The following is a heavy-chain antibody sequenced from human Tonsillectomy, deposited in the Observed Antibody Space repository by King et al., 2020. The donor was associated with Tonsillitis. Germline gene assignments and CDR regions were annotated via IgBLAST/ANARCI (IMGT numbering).Heavy chain of an antibody. D-gene: IGHD1-26*01. J-gene: IGHJ4*02. V-gene: IGHV3-30*18. CDR1: GFTFSNYG. CDR3: AKDREEWELPGDY. Sequence: VQLVESGGGVVQPERSLRLSCAASGFTFSNYGMHWVRQAPGKGLEWGAVLSYDGSNKYYSDSVKGRFTISRDNSKNTLYLQTNSLRAEDTAVYYCAKDREEWELPGDYWGQGTLVTVSS. CDR2: LSYDGSNK.